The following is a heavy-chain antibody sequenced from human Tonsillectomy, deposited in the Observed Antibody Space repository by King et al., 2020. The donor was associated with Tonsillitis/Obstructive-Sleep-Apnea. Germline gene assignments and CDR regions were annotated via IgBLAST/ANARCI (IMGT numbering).Heavy chain of an antibody. J-gene: IGHJ3*02. CDR3: ARRVGSAFDI. CDR2: ILYSGNT. CDR1: GGSIRSSTYY. V-gene: IGHV4-39*01. Sequence: LQLQESGPGLVKPSETLSLTCTVSGGSIRSSTYYWGWIRQPPGKGLEWIGSILYSGNTYYNPSLNSRVTISVDTSENQFSLKLSSVTAADTAVYYCARRVGSAFDIWGQGTMVTVSS.